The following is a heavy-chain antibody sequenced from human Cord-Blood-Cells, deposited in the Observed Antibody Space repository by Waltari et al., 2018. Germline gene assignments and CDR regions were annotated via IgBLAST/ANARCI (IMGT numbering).Heavy chain of an antibody. CDR3: ARQLVSSAFDI. D-gene: IGHD6-6*01. V-gene: IGHV1-46*01. Sequence: QVQLVQSGAEVKKPGASVKVSCKASGYTFTSYYMHWVRQAPGQGLEWMGIINPSGGSTSDAKKFQDRVTMTSDTSTSTVYMELSSLRSEDTAVYYCARQLVSSAFDIWGQGTMVTVSS. CDR2: INPSGGST. J-gene: IGHJ3*02. CDR1: GYTFTSYY.